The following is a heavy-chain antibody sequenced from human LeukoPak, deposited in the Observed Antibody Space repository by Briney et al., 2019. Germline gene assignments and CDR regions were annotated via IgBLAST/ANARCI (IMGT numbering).Heavy chain of an antibody. V-gene: IGHV3-7*01. CDR1: GFAFSSNW. J-gene: IGHJ5*02. CDR2: IKEDGSEK. Sequence: PGGSLRLSCAASGFAFSSNWMSWVRQAPGKGLEWVANIKEDGSEKYYVDSVKGRFTISRDNAKNSLYLQMNNLRAEDTVVYYCASYRIGYCSGDTCYADWFDPWGQGTLVTVSS. D-gene: IGHD2-15*01. CDR3: ASYRIGYCSGDTCYADWFDP.